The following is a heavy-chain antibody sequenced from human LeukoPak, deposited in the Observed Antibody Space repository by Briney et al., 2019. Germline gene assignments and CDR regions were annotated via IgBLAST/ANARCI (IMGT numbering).Heavy chain of an antibody. Sequence: SETLSLTCTVSGGSINSTRYYWGWLRQPPGKGLEWIGSIYYSGDTHYNPSLRSRVTISVDTSKNQFSLRMHSMTAADTSFYYCATGSMTTRYYYYFHMDVWGTGTTVTVSS. CDR2: IYYSGDT. CDR1: GGSINSTRYY. J-gene: IGHJ6*03. CDR3: ATGSMTTRYYYYFHMDV. D-gene: IGHD4-11*01. V-gene: IGHV4-39*01.